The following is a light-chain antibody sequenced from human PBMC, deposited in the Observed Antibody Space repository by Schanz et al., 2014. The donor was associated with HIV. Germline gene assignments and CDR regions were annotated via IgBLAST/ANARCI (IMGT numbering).Light chain of an antibody. CDR3: CSYAGRSTVV. Sequence: QSVLTQPASVSGSPGQSITISCTGTNSDVGSYDLVSWYQQHPGKAPKLMIYEVSKRPSGVSNRFSGSKSGNTASLTISGLQAEDEADYYCCSYAGRSTVVFGGGTKLTVL. CDR1: NSDVGSYDL. CDR2: EVS. V-gene: IGLV2-23*02. J-gene: IGLJ3*02.